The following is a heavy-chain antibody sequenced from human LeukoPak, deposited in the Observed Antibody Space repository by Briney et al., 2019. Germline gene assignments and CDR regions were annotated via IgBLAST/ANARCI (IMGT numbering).Heavy chain of an antibody. CDR3: ARKKTGYCSRTSCSRDAFDI. V-gene: IGHV1-46*03. Sequence: ASVKVSCKASGHTFTSYYMHWVRQAPGQGLEWMGIINPSGGSTSYAQKFQGRVTMTRDTSTSTVYMELSSLRSEDTAVYYCARKKTGYCSRTSCSRDAFDIWGQGTMVTVSS. CDR2: INPSGGST. J-gene: IGHJ3*02. D-gene: IGHD2-2*01. CDR1: GHTFTSYY.